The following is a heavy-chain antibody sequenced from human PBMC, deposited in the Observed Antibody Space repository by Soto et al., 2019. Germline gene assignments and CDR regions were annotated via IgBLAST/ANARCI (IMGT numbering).Heavy chain of an antibody. CDR2: ISAYNGNT. CDR1: GYTFTSYG. Sequence: QVQLVQSGAEVKKPGASVKVSCKASGYTFTSYGISWVRQAPGQGLEWMGWISAYNGNTNYAQKLQGRVTTTTDTSTSTAYMELRSLRSDDTAVYYCARVGYYDSSGYSDAFDIWGQGTMVTVSS. D-gene: IGHD3-22*01. J-gene: IGHJ3*02. V-gene: IGHV1-18*01. CDR3: ARVGYYDSSGYSDAFDI.